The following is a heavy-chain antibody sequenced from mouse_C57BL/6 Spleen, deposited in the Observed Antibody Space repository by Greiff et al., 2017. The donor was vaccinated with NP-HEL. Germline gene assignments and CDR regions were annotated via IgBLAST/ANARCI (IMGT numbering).Heavy chain of an antibody. D-gene: IGHD1-1*01. Sequence: QVQLQQSGPELVKPGASVKISCKASGYAFSSSWMNWVKQRPGKGLEWIGRIYPGDGDTNYNGKFKGKATLTADKSSSTAYMQLSSLTSEDSAVYFCARTPYYDGSSYAMDYWGQGTSVTVSS. J-gene: IGHJ4*01. CDR1: GYAFSSSW. CDR2: IYPGDGDT. CDR3: ARTPYYDGSSYAMDY. V-gene: IGHV1-82*01.